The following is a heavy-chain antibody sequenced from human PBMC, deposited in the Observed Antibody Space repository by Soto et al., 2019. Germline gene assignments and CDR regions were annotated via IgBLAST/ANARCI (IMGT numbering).Heavy chain of an antibody. J-gene: IGHJ6*02. CDR2: VYYGGST. CDR1: GGSISSSSYY. V-gene: IGHV4-39*01. D-gene: IGHD3-22*01. CDR3: AGGDYYHSSGYYFYYYTMDV. Sequence: SETLSLTCAVSGGSISSSSYYWCRIRQPPWKGLDWIGNVYYGGSTYYNPSLKSRVTISVETSKSQFSLKLSSVTAADTAVYYCAGGDYYHSSGYYFYYYTMDVWGQGTTVTVS.